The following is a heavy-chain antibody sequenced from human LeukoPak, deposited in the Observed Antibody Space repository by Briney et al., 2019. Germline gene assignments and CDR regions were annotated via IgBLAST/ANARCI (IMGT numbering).Heavy chain of an antibody. V-gene: IGHV3-74*01. Sequence: PGGSLRLSCAVSGFTFSSYWMHWVRQAPGKGLVWVSRINSDGSSTSYADSVKGRFTISRDNAKNTLYLQMNSLRAEDTAVYYCARDPDPVDLSMVWGEVWFDPWGQGTLVTVSS. J-gene: IGHJ5*02. CDR3: ARDPDPVDLSMVWGEVWFDP. CDR2: INSDGSST. CDR1: GFTFSSYW. D-gene: IGHD3-10*01.